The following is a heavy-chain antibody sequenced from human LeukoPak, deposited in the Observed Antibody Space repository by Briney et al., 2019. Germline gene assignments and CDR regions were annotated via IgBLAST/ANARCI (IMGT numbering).Heavy chain of an antibody. J-gene: IGHJ6*03. CDR2: INRDGSST. V-gene: IGHV3-74*01. Sequence: GGSLRLSCAASGFTFSSYWMHWVRQAPGKGLVWVSHINRDGSSTSYADSVKGRFTISRDNAKNTLYLQMNSLRAEDTAVYYCARDRGYYYYYMDVWGKGTTVTVSS. D-gene: IGHD3-10*01. CDR3: ARDRGYYYYYMDV. CDR1: GFTFSSYW.